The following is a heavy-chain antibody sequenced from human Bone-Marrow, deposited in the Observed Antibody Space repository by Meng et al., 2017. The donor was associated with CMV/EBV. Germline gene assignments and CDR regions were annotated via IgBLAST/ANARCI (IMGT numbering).Heavy chain of an antibody. V-gene: IGHV3-21*01. Sequence: GGSLRLSCAASGFTFSSYSMNWVRQSPGKGLEWVSSISSNSHYIYYADSMKGRFTISRDNAKNALYLQMNSLRAEDTAVYYCARDLRVCYGSGSNSSIDCWGQGTVVTVSS. J-gene: IGHJ4*02. CDR2: ISSNSHYI. D-gene: IGHD3-10*01. CDR1: GFTFSSYS. CDR3: ARDLRVCYGSGSNSSIDC.